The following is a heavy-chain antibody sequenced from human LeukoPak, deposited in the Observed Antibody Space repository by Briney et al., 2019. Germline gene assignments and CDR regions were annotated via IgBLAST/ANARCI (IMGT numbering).Heavy chain of an antibody. D-gene: IGHD2-15*01. Sequence: GGSLRLSCAASGFTFSSYGMHRVRQAPGKGLEWVAFIRYDGSNKYYADSVKGRFAISRDNSKDTLYLQMNSLRAEDTAVYYCAKDAPYCSGGSCYSVFDYWGQGTLVTVSS. CDR1: GFTFSSYG. CDR2: IRYDGSNK. V-gene: IGHV3-30*02. CDR3: AKDAPYCSGGSCYSVFDY. J-gene: IGHJ4*02.